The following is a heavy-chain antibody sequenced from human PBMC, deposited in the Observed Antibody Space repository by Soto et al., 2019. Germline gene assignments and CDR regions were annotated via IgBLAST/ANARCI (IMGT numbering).Heavy chain of an antibody. CDR2: IYSGGST. V-gene: IGHV3-66*01. CDR1: GFTVSSNY. J-gene: IGHJ6*02. Sequence: GGSLRLSCAASGFTVSSNYMSWVRQAPGKGLEWVSVIYSGGSTYYADSVKGRFTISRDNSKNTLYLQMNSLRAEDTAVYYCARDRARNLYYDFWSGYPASKHQYYSYGMDVWGQGPTVTVSS. D-gene: IGHD3-3*01. CDR3: ARDRARNLYYDFWSGYPASKHQYYSYGMDV.